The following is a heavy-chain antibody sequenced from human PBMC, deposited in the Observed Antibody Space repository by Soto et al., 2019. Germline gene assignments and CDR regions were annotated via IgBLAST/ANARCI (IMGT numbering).Heavy chain of an antibody. CDR2: INPNSGGT. CDR1: GYTFIGYY. V-gene: IGHV1-2*04. D-gene: IGHD3-10*01. J-gene: IGHJ6*02. Sequence: ASVKVSCKASGYTFIGYYIHWVRQAPGQGLEWMGWINPNSGGTNYAQRFQGWVTMTRDRSISTTYMELSRLKSDDTAVYYCARVGGGLASLGYYGMDVWGQGTTVTVSS. CDR3: ARVGGGLASLGYYGMDV.